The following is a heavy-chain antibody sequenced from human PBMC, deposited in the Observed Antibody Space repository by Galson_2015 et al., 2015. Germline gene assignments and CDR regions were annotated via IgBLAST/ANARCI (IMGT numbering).Heavy chain of an antibody. J-gene: IGHJ6*02. CDR1: GYTFTSYD. D-gene: IGHD3-3*01. CDR3: AREGSSAIFGVVYYYGMDV. V-gene: IGHV1-8*01. Sequence: SVKVSCKASGYTFTSYDINWVRQATGQGLEWMGWMNPNSGNTGYAQKFQGRVTMTRNTSISTAYMELSSLRSEDTAVYYCAREGSSAIFGVVYYYGMDVWGQGTTVTVSS. CDR2: MNPNSGNT.